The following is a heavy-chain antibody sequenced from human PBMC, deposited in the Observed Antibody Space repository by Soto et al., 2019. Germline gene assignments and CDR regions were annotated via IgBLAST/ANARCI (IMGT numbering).Heavy chain of an antibody. J-gene: IGHJ4*02. V-gene: IGHV4-59*01. CDR2: FYYSGST. D-gene: IGHD3-9*01. CDR1: GGSISSYY. Sequence: PSETLSLTCTVSGGSISSYYWSWIRQPPGKGLELIGYFYYSGSTNYNPSLKSRVTISVDTSKNQVSLKLSSVTAADTAVYYCARDPADILTGYYFDYWGQGTLVTVSS. CDR3: ARDPADILTGYYFDY.